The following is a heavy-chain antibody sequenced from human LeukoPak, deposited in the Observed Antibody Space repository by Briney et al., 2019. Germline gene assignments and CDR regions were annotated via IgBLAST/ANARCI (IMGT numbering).Heavy chain of an antibody. CDR3: ARSGCRSSTSCNGVDYSSSWYPSDY. CDR1: GGSISSHY. J-gene: IGHJ4*02. V-gene: IGHV4-59*08. Sequence: SETLSLTCTVSGGSISSHYWSWIRQPPGKGLEWIGYIYYSGSTNYNPSLKRRVTISVHTSKNQFSLKLSSVTAADTAVYYCARSGCRSSTSCNGVDYSSSWYPSDYWGQGTLVTVSS. D-gene: IGHD6-13*01. CDR2: IYYSGST.